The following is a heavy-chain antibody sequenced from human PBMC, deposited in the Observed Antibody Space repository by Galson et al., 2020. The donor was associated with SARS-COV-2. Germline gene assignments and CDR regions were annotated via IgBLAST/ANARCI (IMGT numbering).Heavy chain of an antibody. V-gene: IGHV2-26*01. CDR3: ARISLGASVRWFDP. Sequence: SGPTLVKPTETLTLTCTVSGFSLTNARMGVSWIRQPPGRALEWLAHIFSNDQKSYTTSLESRLTISKDTSKSQVILSMTNMEAVDTATYYCARISLGASVRWFDPWGQGTLVTVSS. CDR2: IFSNDQK. D-gene: IGHD1-26*01. CDR1: GFSLTNARMG. J-gene: IGHJ5*02.